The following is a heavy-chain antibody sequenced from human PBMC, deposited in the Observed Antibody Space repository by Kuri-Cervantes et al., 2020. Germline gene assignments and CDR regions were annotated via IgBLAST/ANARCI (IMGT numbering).Heavy chain of an antibody. V-gene: IGHV3-23*01. CDR3: AKSSGAGTLRLLYYMDV. CDR2: ISGSGSNT. D-gene: IGHD1/OR15-1a*01. J-gene: IGHJ6*03. CDR1: GFIFNNYW. Sequence: GGSLRLSCAASGFIFNNYWMSWVRQAPGKGLEWVSVISGSGSNTYYADSVKGRFTISRDNSKNTVYLQMNRLRAEDTAAYYCAKSSGAGTLRLLYYMDVWGKGTTVTVSS.